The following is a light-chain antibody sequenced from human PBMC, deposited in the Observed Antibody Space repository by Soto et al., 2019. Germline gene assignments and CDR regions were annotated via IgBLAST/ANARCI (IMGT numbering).Light chain of an antibody. Sequence: DIQMTQSPSTLSASVGDRVTITCRPIRSIISWLAWYQQKPGKAPKLLIYKASSLESGVPSRFSGSGSGTEFTLTIRSLQPDDFATYYCQQYNTYSRTFGQGTKVEIK. V-gene: IGKV1-5*03. CDR3: QQYNTYSRT. CDR2: KAS. J-gene: IGKJ1*01. CDR1: RSIISW.